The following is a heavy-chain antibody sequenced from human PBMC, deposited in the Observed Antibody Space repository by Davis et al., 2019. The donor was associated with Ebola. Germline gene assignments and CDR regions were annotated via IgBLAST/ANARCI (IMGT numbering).Heavy chain of an antibody. CDR1: GFTFSSYW. D-gene: IGHD2-15*01. J-gene: IGHJ2*01. Sequence: GESLKISCAASGFTFSSYWMHWVRQAPGKGLVWVSCINRDGSTTTYADSVKGRFTISRDNAKNTLYLQMNSLRAEDTAVYYCARRSQYCSGGSCYGLWGRGTLVTVFS. V-gene: IGHV3-74*03. CDR2: INRDGSTT. CDR3: ARRSQYCSGGSCYGL.